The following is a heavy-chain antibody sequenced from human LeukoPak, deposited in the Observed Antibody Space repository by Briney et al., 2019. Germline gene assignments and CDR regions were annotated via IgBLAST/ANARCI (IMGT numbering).Heavy chain of an antibody. CDR3: AREGLHCSSTSCRNWFDP. Sequence: SVKVSCKASGGTLSSYAISWVRQAPGQGLEWMGGIIPIFGTANYAQKFQGRVTITADESTSTAYMELSSLRSEDTAVYYCAREGLHCSSTSCRNWFDPWGQGTLVTVSS. J-gene: IGHJ5*02. CDR1: GGTLSSYA. CDR2: IIPIFGTA. D-gene: IGHD2-2*01. V-gene: IGHV1-69*13.